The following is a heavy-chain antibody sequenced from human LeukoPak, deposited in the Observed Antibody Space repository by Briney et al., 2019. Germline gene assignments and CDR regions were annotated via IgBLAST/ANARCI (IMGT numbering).Heavy chain of an antibody. CDR3: ADWHYVDY. Sequence: GGSLRLSCAASGFAFSSYAMSWVRQAPGKGLEWVSTITTSGGTPYYADSVKGRFTIYRDHSRNPLYLQMHSLRAEDAALYYCADWHYVDYWGQGTMVSVCS. CDR2: ITTSGGTP. V-gene: IGHV3-23*01. CDR1: GFAFSSYA. D-gene: IGHD3-9*01. J-gene: IGHJ4*02.